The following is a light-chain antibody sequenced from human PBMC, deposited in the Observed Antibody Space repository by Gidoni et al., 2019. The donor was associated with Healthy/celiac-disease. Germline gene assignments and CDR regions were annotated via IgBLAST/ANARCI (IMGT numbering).Light chain of an antibody. CDR1: SSDIGSYNY. CDR2: DVN. Sequence: QSALTQPLSVSWSPCQSVTISCTGTSSDIGSYNYVSWYQQHPGKAPKLMIYDVNKWPSGVPDRFSGSKSGNTASLTISGLQAEDEADYYCCSYAGSYTWVFGGGTKLTVL. J-gene: IGLJ3*02. V-gene: IGLV2-11*01. CDR3: CSYAGSYTWV.